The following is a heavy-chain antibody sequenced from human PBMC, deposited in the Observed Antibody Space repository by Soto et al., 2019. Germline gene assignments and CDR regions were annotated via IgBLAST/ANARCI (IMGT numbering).Heavy chain of an antibody. D-gene: IGHD3-10*01. Sequence: SVKVSCKASGGTFSSYAISWVRQAPGQGLEWMGGIIPIFGTANYAQKFQGRVTITADESTSTAYMELSSLRSEGTAVYYCARSNYGSGSYMMGGFDYWGQGTLVTVSS. CDR3: ARSNYGSGSYMMGGFDY. CDR1: GGTFSSYA. V-gene: IGHV1-69*13. CDR2: IIPIFGTA. J-gene: IGHJ4*02.